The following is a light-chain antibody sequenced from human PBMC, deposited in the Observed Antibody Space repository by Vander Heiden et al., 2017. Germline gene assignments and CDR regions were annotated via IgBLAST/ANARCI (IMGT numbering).Light chain of an antibody. CDR2: AAS. J-gene: IGKJ3*01. V-gene: IGKV1-39*01. CDR3: QQSDSIPFT. Sequence: GDRVTITCRASQSISYHLNWYQQKPGKAPKFLIYAASTLQRGVPTRFSGSGSGTDFTLTISSLQPEDFATYYCQQSDSIPFTFGHGTKVDTK. CDR1: QSISYH.